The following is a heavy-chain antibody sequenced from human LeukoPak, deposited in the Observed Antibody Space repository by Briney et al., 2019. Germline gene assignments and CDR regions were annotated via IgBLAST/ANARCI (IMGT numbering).Heavy chain of an antibody. V-gene: IGHV4-59*12. J-gene: IGHJ4*02. D-gene: IGHD3-22*01. CDR1: GGSISSYY. Sequence: SETLSLTCTVSGGSISSYYWSWIRQPPGKGLEWIGYIYYSGTTNYNPSLKSRVTISVDTSKNQFSLKLSSVTAADTAVYYCARVSGYYYDSSGYLVDYWGQGTLVTVSS. CDR3: ARVSGYYYDSSGYLVDY. CDR2: IYYSGTT.